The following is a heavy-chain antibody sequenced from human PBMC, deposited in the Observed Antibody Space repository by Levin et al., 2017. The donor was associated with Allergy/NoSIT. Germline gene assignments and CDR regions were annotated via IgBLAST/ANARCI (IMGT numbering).Heavy chain of an antibody. D-gene: IGHD6-13*01. Sequence: KVSCKGSGYSFTSYWIGWVRQLPGKGLEWMGIIYPGDSDTRYSPSFQGQVTISADKSISTAYLQWSSLKASDTAMYYCARSFVGSSWYWFDYWGQGTLVTVSS. J-gene: IGHJ4*02. CDR3: ARSFVGSSWYWFDY. V-gene: IGHV5-51*01. CDR2: IYPGDSDT. CDR1: GYSFTSYW.